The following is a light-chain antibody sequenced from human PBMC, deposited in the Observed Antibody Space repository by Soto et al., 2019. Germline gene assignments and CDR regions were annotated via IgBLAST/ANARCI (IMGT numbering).Light chain of an antibody. Sequence: IEMTQSPATLSLSPGERATLSCRASQRVSSYLAWYQQKPPQAPRLVIYDASTRATGIPARFSGSGSGTDFTLPISSLEPEDSAVYYCQQRSNWPLTFGLGTKVDIK. CDR3: QQRSNWPLT. J-gene: IGKJ1*01. V-gene: IGKV3-11*01. CDR2: DAS. CDR1: QRVSSY.